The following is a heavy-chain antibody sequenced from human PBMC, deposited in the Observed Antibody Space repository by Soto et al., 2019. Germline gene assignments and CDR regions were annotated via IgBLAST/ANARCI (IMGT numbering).Heavy chain of an antibody. V-gene: IGHV3-33*06. CDR2: IWYDGNTK. J-gene: IGHJ4*02. CDR3: AKETLGGWSYDSGDS. Sequence: QVQLVESGGGVVQPGRSLRLSCEASGFLFNNYGMHWVRQAPGKGLEWVAVIWYDGNTKYYADSVKGRFTIDRDNSKNTLYLQLNSLRAGDTAVYYCAKETLGGWSYDSGDSWGQGPLVTFSS. CDR1: GFLFNNYG. D-gene: IGHD5-12*01.